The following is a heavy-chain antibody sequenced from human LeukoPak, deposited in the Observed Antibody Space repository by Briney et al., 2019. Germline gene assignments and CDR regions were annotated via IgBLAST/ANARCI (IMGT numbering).Heavy chain of an antibody. CDR1: GYSFSTYC. V-gene: IGHV5-51*01. J-gene: IGHJ4*02. CDR2: IYPGVSDT. Sequence: GESLKISWKGSGYSFSTYCSGWVRQMPGKGPEWMGIIYPGVSDTRYSPSFQGQVTISADKSINTAYLQWSSLKASDTAMYYCARRRSQEYFDYWGQGTLVTVSS. CDR3: ARRRSQEYFDY.